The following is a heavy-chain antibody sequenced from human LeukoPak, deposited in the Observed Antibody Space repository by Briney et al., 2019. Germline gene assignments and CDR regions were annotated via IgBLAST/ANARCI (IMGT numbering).Heavy chain of an antibody. Sequence: GGSLRLSCAASGFTFGRYWMHRVRQAPGKGLVWVSRINSDGSSTSYADSVKGRFTISRDNAKNTLYVQMNSLRAEDTAVYYCTTNPIGGFDYWGQGTLVTVSS. CDR1: GFTFGRYW. D-gene: IGHD3-3*01. CDR2: INSDGSST. J-gene: IGHJ4*02. V-gene: IGHV3-74*01. CDR3: TTNPIGGFDY.